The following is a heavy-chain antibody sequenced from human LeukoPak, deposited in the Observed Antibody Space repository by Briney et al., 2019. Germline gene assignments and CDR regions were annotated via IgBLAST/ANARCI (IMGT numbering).Heavy chain of an antibody. Sequence: SETLSLTCTVSGGSVSSGSYYWSWIRQPPGRGREWIGYIYYSGSTNYNPSLKSRVTISVDTSKNQFSLKLSSVTAADTAVYYCARETYGRYFDYWGQGTLVTVSS. CDR2: IYYSGST. J-gene: IGHJ4*02. CDR1: GGSVSSGSYY. D-gene: IGHD4-17*01. V-gene: IGHV4-61*01. CDR3: ARETYGRYFDY.